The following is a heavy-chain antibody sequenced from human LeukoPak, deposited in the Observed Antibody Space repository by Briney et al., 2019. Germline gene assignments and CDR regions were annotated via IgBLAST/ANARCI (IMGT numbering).Heavy chain of an antibody. D-gene: IGHD6-13*01. Sequence: TSETLSLTCTVSGVSISSSNSYWGWIRQPPGKGLEWIGSIYYSGNTYYNASLKSQVSISIDTSKNQFSLKLTSVTAADTAVYYCARVYYSSSYDYWYFDLWGRGTLVTVSS. CDR3: ARVYYSSSYDYWYFDL. CDR2: IYYSGNT. J-gene: IGHJ2*01. V-gene: IGHV4-39*07. CDR1: GVSISSSNSY.